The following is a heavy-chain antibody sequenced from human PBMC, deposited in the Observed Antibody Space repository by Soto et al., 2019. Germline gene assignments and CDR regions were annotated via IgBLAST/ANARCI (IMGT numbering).Heavy chain of an antibody. CDR2: VYYRGSI. CDR1: GGSISSADYY. Sequence: QVQLQESAPGLVKPSETLSLTCTVSGGSISSADYYWSWIRQPPGKGLELIGYVYYRGSIYYNPCLASRVRISVDTSKNQFSLKLTSVTAADTAMYLCARVILTPKGFDSWGQGTLVTVSS. J-gene: IGHJ5*01. CDR3: ARVILTPKGFDS. V-gene: IGHV4-30-4*01. D-gene: IGHD3-9*01.